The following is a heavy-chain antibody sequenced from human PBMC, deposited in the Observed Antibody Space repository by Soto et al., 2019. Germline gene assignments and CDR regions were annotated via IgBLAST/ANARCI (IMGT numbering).Heavy chain of an antibody. CDR2: IIPIFGTA. CDR1: GGTFSSYA. CDR3: ARDLVAVTTAGVYYYYGMDV. D-gene: IGHD4-4*01. Sequence: GASVKVSCKAPGGTFSSYAISWVRQAPGQGLEWMGGIIPIFGTANYAQKFQGRVTITADEFTSTAYMELSSLRSEDTAVYYCARDLVAVTTAGVYYYYGMDVWGQGTTVTVSS. J-gene: IGHJ6*02. V-gene: IGHV1-69*13.